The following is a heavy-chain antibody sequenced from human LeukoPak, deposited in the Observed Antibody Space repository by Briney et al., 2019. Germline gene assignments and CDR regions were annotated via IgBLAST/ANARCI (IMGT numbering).Heavy chain of an antibody. J-gene: IGHJ5*02. CDR1: GFTFGSFS. CDR2: ISGSGETT. D-gene: IGHD3-22*01. V-gene: IGHV3-23*01. CDR3: ARDGYYYDSSGYWEA. Sequence: PGGSLRLSCAASGFTFGSFSMSWVRQAPGKGLEWVSVISGSGETTFYADSVRGRFTISRDNAKNSLYLQMNSLRAEDTAVYYCARDGYYYDSSGYWEAWGQETLVTVSS.